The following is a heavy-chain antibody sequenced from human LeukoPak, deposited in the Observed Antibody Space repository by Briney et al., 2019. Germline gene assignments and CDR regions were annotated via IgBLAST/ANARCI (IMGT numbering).Heavy chain of an antibody. CDR2: IFPGESNI. J-gene: IGHJ4*02. V-gene: IGHV5-51*01. Sequence: GESLKISFKGSGYSFNTYWIAWVRQMPGKGLEWMGMIFPGESNIRYSPSSQGHVTISADKSTNTAYLQWSSLQASDSAIYYCARQGTAPFDYWGQGTLVTVSS. D-gene: IGHD2-21*02. CDR3: ARQGTAPFDY. CDR1: GYSFNTYW.